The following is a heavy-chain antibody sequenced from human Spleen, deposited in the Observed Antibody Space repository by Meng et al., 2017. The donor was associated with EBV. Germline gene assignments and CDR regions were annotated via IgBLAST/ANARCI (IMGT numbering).Heavy chain of an antibody. V-gene: IGHV1-18*01. Sequence: QGELGHYRTEGKEAWSSRKGSCKLSGYTFAHYGISSVRKAPGHGLEWMVWITVYNVNTNYAPRLQGRVTMTTDLATSTAYMDLRSLRSDDTAVYYCARDSSGYNANEKVSDYWGQGTLVTVSS. CDR3: ARDSSGYNANEKVSDY. D-gene: IGHD5-12*01. J-gene: IGHJ4*02. CDR1: GYTFAHYG. CDR2: ITVYNVNT.